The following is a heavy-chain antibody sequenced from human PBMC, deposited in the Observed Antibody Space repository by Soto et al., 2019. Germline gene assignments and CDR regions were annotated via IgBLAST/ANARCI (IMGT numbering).Heavy chain of an antibody. V-gene: IGHV1-3*01. CDR3: ARGGSGWPLDY. D-gene: IGHD6-19*01. J-gene: IGHJ4*02. CDR2: INAGNGNT. Sequence: ASVKVSCKASGYTFTSYAMHWVRQAPGQRLEWMGWINAGNGNTKYSQKFQDRVTITRDTSASTAYMYLSSLRSEDTAVYYCARGGSGWPLDYWGQGTLVTVS. CDR1: GYTFTSYA.